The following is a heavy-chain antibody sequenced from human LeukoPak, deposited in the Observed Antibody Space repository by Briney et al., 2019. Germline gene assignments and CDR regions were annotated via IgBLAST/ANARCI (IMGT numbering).Heavy chain of an antibody. CDR3: ARARGREGDFWSGYYHYYYYYMDV. CDR1: GFTFSSYG. Sequence: GGSLRLSCAASGFTFSSYGMHWVRQAPGKGLEWVAVIWYVGSNKYYADSMKGRVTISRDNYKNALYLQMNSLRAEDTAVYYCARARGREGDFWSGYYHYYYYYMDVWGKGTTVTVSS. V-gene: IGHV3-33*01. CDR2: IWYVGSNK. D-gene: IGHD3-3*01. J-gene: IGHJ6*03.